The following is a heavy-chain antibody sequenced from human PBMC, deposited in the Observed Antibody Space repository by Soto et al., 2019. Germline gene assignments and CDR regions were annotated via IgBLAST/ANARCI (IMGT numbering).Heavy chain of an antibody. Sequence: GGSLRLSCVASRLTFSNDWVTRVRQTPGKGLEWVANIDQDESRKNYVDSVKGRFIISRDNSRNSVYLQMNSLTADDTGIYYCATDILIRDYWGQGTRVTVSS. CDR3: ATDILIRDY. D-gene: IGHD2-21*01. CDR2: IDQDESRK. J-gene: IGHJ4*02. V-gene: IGHV3-7*03. CDR1: RLTFSNDW.